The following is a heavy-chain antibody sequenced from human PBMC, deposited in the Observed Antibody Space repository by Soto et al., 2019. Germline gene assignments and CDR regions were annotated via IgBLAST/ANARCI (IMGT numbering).Heavy chain of an antibody. CDR1: GGTFSSYA. CDR2: IIPIFGTA. D-gene: IGHD2-2*01. J-gene: IGHJ6*02. V-gene: IGHV1-69*13. Sequence: ASVKVSCKASGGTFSSYAISWVRQAPGQGLEWMGGIIPIFGTANYAQKFQGRVTITADESTSTAYMELSSLRSEDTAVYYCARGRCSSTSCYYYYYYGMDVWGQGTTVTVSS. CDR3: ARGRCSSTSCYYYYYYGMDV.